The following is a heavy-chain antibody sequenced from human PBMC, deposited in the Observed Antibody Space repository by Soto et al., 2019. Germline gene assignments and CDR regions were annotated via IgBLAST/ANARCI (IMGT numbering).Heavy chain of an antibody. CDR3: AKRGSGSYFDY. CDR2: ISGSGDST. D-gene: IGHD1-26*01. J-gene: IGHJ4*02. V-gene: IGHV3-23*01. CDR1: GFTFSSYA. Sequence: EVQLLKSGGGLIQTGGSLRLSCAASGFTFSSYAMNWVRQAPGKGLEWVSVISGSGDSTYYADSVKGRFTISRDNSKNTLYLQMNSLRAEDTAVYYCAKRGSGSYFDYWGQGTLVTVSS.